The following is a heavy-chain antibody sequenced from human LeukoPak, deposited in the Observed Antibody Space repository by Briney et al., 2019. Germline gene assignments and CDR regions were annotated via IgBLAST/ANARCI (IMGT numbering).Heavy chain of an antibody. V-gene: IGHV3-30*04. CDR1: GFTFSSYV. J-gene: IGHJ4*02. D-gene: IGHD5-12*01. Sequence: GGSLRLSCAASGFTFSSYVMHWVRQAPGKGLEWVAIISYDGSNEYYADSVKGRFTISRDNSKNTLYLQMRAADTAGYYCARGPSGYHNTGGQGTLVTVSS. CDR3: ARGPSGYHNT. CDR2: ISYDGSNE.